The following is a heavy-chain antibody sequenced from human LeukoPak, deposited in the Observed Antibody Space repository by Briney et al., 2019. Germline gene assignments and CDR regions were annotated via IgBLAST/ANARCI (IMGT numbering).Heavy chain of an antibody. V-gene: IGHV1-69*04. Sequence: ASVNVSCKASGGTFSSYAISWVRQAPGQGLEWMGRIIPILGIANYAQKFQGRVTITADKSTSTAYMELSSLRSEDTAVYYCARDQDHIAVAGIDYWGQGTLVTVSS. CDR3: ARDQDHIAVAGIDY. D-gene: IGHD6-19*01. CDR1: GGTFSSYA. CDR2: IIPILGIA. J-gene: IGHJ4*02.